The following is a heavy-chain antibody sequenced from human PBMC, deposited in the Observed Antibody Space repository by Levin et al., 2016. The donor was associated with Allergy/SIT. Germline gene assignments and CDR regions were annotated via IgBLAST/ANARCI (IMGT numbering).Heavy chain of an antibody. Sequence: SETLSLTCTVSGDSFTTYFWNWIRQPPGKGLEWIGYIYYTGSTSYSPSLKSRVTMSLDTSKNQFSLNLTSVTAADTAVYYCARAAWYSGAWRFGMDVWGPGAPVTVSS. V-gene: IGHV4-59*01. CDR3: ARAAWYSGAWRFGMDV. D-gene: IGHD1-1*01. CDR1: GDSFTTYF. J-gene: IGHJ6*02. CDR2: IYYTGST.